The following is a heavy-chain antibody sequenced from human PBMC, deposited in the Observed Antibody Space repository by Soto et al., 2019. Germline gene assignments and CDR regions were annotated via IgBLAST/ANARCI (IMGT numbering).Heavy chain of an antibody. V-gene: IGHV3-23*01. CDR1: GLTFSSYA. D-gene: IGHD3-10*01. CDR3: AKDQLNIRGVIHTWFDP. CDR2: ISGSGGST. J-gene: IGHJ5*02. Sequence: EVQLLESGGGLIQPGGSLRLSCAASGLTFSSYAMSWVRQAPGKGLEWVSAISGSGGSTYYAASVKGRFTISRDNSKNTLYLQMNSLRAEDTAVYYCAKDQLNIRGVIHTWFDPWGQGTLVTVSS.